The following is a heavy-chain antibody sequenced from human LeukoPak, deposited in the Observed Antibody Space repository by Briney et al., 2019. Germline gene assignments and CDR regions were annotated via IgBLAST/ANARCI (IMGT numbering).Heavy chain of an antibody. CDR3: ASRALIEAGKGYYFDY. CDR2: ISSTATII. J-gene: IGHJ4*02. D-gene: IGHD6-13*01. V-gene: IGHV3-48*03. CDR1: GFTFSNYE. Sequence: GGSLRLSCAASGFTFSNYEMSWVRQAPGKGLEWLSYISSTATIIYYADSVKGRFTISRDNAKNSLYLQMNSLSAEDTAVYYCASRALIEAGKGYYFDYWGQGTLVTVSS.